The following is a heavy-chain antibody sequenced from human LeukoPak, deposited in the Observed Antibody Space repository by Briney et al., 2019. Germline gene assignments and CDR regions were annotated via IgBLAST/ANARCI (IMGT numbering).Heavy chain of an antibody. CDR2: IIPIFGTA. CDR3: ARARSPLLDSSTPYDAFDI. D-gene: IGHD2-2*01. CDR1: GGTFSSYA. V-gene: IGHV1-69*05. Sequence: SVKVSCKASGGTFSSYAISWVRQAPGQGLEWMGGIIPIFGTANYAQKFQGRVTITTDESTSTAYTELSSLRSEDTAVYYCARARSPLLDSSTPYDAFDIWGQGTMVTVSS. J-gene: IGHJ3*02.